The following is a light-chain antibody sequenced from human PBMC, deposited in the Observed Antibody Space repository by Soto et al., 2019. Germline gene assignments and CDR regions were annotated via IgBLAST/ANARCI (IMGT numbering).Light chain of an antibody. V-gene: IGLV1-51*01. J-gene: IGLJ3*02. CDR1: SSNIGENF. CDR3: WTWDSSLSAGV. Sequence: QSVLTQPPSVSAAPGQKVTISCSGSSSNIGENFVSWYQHIPGKAPKLVIHDTSGRPSGIPDRFSGSKSGTSAILGITGLETGDEATYYGWTWDSSLSAGVFGGGTQLTVL. CDR2: DTS.